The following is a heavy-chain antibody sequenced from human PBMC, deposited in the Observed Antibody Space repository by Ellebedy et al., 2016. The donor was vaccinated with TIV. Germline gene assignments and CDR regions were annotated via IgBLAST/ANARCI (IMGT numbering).Heavy chain of an antibody. CDR3: ARDGDIVVVPAWIDI. Sequence: GGSLRLXXAASGFTFSSYSMNWVRQAPGKGLEWVSYISSSSSTIYYADSVKGRFTISRDNAKNSLYLQMNSLRAEDTAVYYCARDGDIVVVPAWIDIWGQGTMVTVSS. CDR2: ISSSSSTI. D-gene: IGHD2-2*01. CDR1: GFTFSSYS. V-gene: IGHV3-48*04. J-gene: IGHJ3*02.